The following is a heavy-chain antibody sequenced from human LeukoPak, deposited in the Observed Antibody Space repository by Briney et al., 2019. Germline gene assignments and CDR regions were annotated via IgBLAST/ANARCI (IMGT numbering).Heavy chain of an antibody. CDR1: GFTFSSYS. V-gene: IGHV3-21*01. CDR3: AKDQRAVGAIDY. CDR2: ISSSSSYI. D-gene: IGHD1-26*01. J-gene: IGHJ4*02. Sequence: PGGSLRLSCAASGFTFSSYSMNWVRQAPGKGLEWVSSISSSSSYIYYADSVKGRFTISRDNAKNSLYLQMNSLRAEDTAVYYCAKDQRAVGAIDYWGQGTLVTVSS.